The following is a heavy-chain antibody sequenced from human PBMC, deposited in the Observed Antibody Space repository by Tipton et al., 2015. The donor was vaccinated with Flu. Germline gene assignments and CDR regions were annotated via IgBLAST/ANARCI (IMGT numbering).Heavy chain of an antibody. CDR3: ARRDYSNYVSDPKSCFDP. CDR2: INHSGTT. Sequence: TLSLTCAVSGYSITSNYFWVWVRQPPGKGLEWIGSINHSGTTYYKSSLKSRVTISLDSSKNQFSLKLNSVTAADAALYYCARRDYSNYVSDPKSCFDPWGQGILVTVSS. V-gene: IGHV4-38-2*01. D-gene: IGHD4-11*01. J-gene: IGHJ5*02. CDR1: GYSITSNYF.